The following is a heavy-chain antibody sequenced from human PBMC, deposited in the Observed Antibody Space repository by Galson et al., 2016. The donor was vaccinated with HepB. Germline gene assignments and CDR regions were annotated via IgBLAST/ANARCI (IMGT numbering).Heavy chain of an antibody. CDR1: GFTLGIHW. CDR2: INHGGGEK. Sequence: SLRLSCAASGFTLGIHWMTWVRQAPGKGLEWVATINHGGGEKYSVDSVRGRFTISRDNAKNSLYLQMNSLQAEDTAVYYCADPWDYGWEGCGQWGQGTTVIVSS. D-gene: IGHD4-17*01. V-gene: IGHV3-7*03. J-gene: IGHJ6*02. CDR3: ADPWDYGWEGCGQ.